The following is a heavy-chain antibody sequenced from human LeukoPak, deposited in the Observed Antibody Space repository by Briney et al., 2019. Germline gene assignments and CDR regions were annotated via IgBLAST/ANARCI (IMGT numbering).Heavy chain of an antibody. V-gene: IGHV4-39*07. J-gene: IGHJ6*03. CDR2: IYYSGST. CDR3: ATTGYSSSWHYYYYYMDV. D-gene: IGHD6-13*01. Sequence: PSETLSLTCTVSGGSIRSSSYYWGWIRQPPGKGLEWIGSIYYSGSTYYNPSLKSRVTISVDTSKNQFSLKLSSVTAADTAVYYCATTGYSSSWHYYYYYMDVWGKGTTVTVSS. CDR1: GGSIRSSSYY.